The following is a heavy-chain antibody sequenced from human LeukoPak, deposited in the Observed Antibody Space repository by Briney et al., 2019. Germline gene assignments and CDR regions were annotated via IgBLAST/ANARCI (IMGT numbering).Heavy chain of an antibody. CDR2: ISYDGSNK. V-gene: IGHV3-30-3*01. Sequence: GGSLRLSCAASGFTFSSYAMHWVRQAPGKGLEWVAVISYDGSNKYYADSVKGRFTISRDNSKNTLYLQMNSLRAEDTAVYYCAREEIIGLRQFDYWGQGTLVTVSS. D-gene: IGHD3/OR15-3a*01. CDR3: AREEIIGLRQFDY. J-gene: IGHJ4*02. CDR1: GFTFSSYA.